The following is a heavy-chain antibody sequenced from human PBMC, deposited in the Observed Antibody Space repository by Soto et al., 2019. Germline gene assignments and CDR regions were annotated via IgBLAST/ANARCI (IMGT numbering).Heavy chain of an antibody. V-gene: IGHV1-3*05. Sequence: QVQLVQSGAEEKKPGASVKVSCKASGYTFTSYAMHWVRQAPGQRLEWMGWINAGNGNTKYSQKFQGRVTITRDTSASTAYMEPSSLRSEDTAVYYCARDSYYGSGSFRYFQHWGQGTLVTVSS. D-gene: IGHD3-10*01. CDR3: ARDSYYGSGSFRYFQH. J-gene: IGHJ1*01. CDR2: INAGNGNT. CDR1: GYTFTSYA.